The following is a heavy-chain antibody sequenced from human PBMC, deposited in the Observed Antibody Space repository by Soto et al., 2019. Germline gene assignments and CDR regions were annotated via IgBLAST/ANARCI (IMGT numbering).Heavy chain of an antibody. V-gene: IGHV4-4*07. J-gene: IGHJ6*02. Sequence: KTSETLSLTCTVSGDSISSYYWIWIRQPAGKGLEWIGHIYTSGSTKCNPSLKSRVTMSVDTSKNQFTLKLTSVTAADTAVYYCARGRGNYYYYGMDVWGQGTTVTVSS. CDR1: GDSISSYY. D-gene: IGHD3-10*01. CDR3: ARGRGNYYYYGMDV. CDR2: IYTSGST.